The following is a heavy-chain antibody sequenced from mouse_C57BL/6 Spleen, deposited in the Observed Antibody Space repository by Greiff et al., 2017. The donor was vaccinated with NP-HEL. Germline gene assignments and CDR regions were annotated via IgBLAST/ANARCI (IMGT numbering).Heavy chain of an antibody. Sequence: VKLMESGPGLVAPSQSLSITCTVSGFSLTSYGVHWVRQPPGKGLEWLVVIWSDGSTTYNSALKSRLSISKDNSKSQVFLKMNSLQTDDTAMYYCARHGIWVNYWYFDVWGTGTTVTVSS. D-gene: IGHD4-1*01. V-gene: IGHV2-6-1*01. CDR3: ARHGIWVNYWYFDV. J-gene: IGHJ1*03. CDR1: GFSLTSYG. CDR2: IWSDGST.